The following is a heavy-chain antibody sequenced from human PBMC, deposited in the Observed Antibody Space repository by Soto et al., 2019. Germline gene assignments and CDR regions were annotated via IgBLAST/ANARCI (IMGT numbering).Heavy chain of an antibody. CDR1: GFSLNTSGVG. CDR3: AHRADKYYDILTGEFNWFDP. V-gene: IGHV2-5*02. J-gene: IGHJ5*02. CDR2: IYWDDDK. D-gene: IGHD3-9*01. Sequence: QITLKESGPTLVKPTQTLTLTCTFSGFSLNTSGVGVGWIRQPPGKALEWLALIYWDDDKRYSPSLNSRLTITKDTSKNQVVLTMTNMDPVDTATYYCAHRADKYYDILTGEFNWFDPWGQGTLVTVSS.